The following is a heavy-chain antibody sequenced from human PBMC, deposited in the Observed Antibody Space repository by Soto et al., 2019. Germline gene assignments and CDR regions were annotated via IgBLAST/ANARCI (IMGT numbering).Heavy chain of an antibody. D-gene: IGHD1-26*01. Sequence: QVQLQESGPGLVKPSQTLSLTCTVSGGSISSGGYYWSWIRQHPGKGLERSGYIYYSGSTYYNPSLKSRVNISVDTSKTQFSLKLRSVTAADTAVYYCARDQKGGKGAIDYWGQGTLVTVSS. J-gene: IGHJ4*02. CDR1: GGSISSGGYY. CDR3: ARDQKGGKGAIDY. V-gene: IGHV4-31*03. CDR2: IYYSGST.